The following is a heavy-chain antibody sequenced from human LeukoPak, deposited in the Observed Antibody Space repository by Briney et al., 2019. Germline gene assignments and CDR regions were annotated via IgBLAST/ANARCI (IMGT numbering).Heavy chain of an antibody. CDR2: INHSGST. Sequence: SETLSLTCAVYGGSFSGYYWSWIRQPPGKGLEWIGEINHSGSTNYNPSLKSRVTISVDTSKNQFSLKLSSETAADTAVYYCARIYDYVWGSYRTRYSFDYWGQGTLVTVSS. J-gene: IGHJ4*02. D-gene: IGHD3-16*02. CDR1: GGSFSGYY. CDR3: ARIYDYVWGSYRTRYSFDY. V-gene: IGHV4-34*01.